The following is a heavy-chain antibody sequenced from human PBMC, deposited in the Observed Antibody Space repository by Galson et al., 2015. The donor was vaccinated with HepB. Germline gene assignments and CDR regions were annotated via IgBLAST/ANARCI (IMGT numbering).Heavy chain of an antibody. J-gene: IGHJ4*02. Sequence: SLRLSCAASGFTFSSYAVHWVRQAPGKGLEWVAIISYDGRNEHYVESVKGRFTISRDNSNSTLYLHMKNLRPEDTALYYCARLPSSYYDFWSGFYPDYWGQGTLVTVSS. D-gene: IGHD3-3*01. CDR3: ARLPSSYYDFWSGFYPDY. CDR1: GFTFSSYA. CDR2: ISYDGRNE. V-gene: IGHV3-30*04.